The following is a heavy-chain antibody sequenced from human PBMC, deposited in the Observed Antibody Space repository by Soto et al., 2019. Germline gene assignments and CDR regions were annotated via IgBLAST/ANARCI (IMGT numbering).Heavy chain of an antibody. Sequence: EVQLLESGGGLVQPGGSLRLSCAASGFTFTNYAMTWVRQAPGKGLEWVSISSGSGSGGSTNYADSVQGRFTISKDNSTNTLYLQMSSLRVEDTDVYYCAHGRDEYRIYYFDYWGQGTLVTVSS. J-gene: IGHJ4*02. CDR1: GFTFTNYA. CDR3: AHGRDEYRIYYFDY. D-gene: IGHD1-1*01. V-gene: IGHV3-23*01. CDR2: SSGSGSGGST.